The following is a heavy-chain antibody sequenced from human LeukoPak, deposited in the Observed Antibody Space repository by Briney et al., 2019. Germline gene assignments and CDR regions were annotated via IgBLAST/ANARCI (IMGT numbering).Heavy chain of an antibody. CDR3: AREIYGDYVFDAFDI. V-gene: IGHV3-21*01. Sequence: PGGSLRLSCAASGFTFSSYSMNWVRQAPGKGLEWVSSISSSSSYIYYADSVKGRFTISRDNSKNTLYLQMNSLRAEDTAVYYCAREIYGDYVFDAFDIWGQGTMVTVSS. CDR2: ISSSSSYI. CDR1: GFTFSSYS. D-gene: IGHD4-17*01. J-gene: IGHJ3*02.